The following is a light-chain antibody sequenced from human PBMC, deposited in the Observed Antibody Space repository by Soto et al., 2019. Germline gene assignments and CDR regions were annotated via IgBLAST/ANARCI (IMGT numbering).Light chain of an antibody. J-gene: IGKJ1*01. CDR1: QNVAGD. V-gene: IGKV3-15*01. Sequence: RVTTQSPATLSVSPGERATLSCRASQNVAGDLAWYQQNPGQAPRLLIYRTSTRATGIPARFSGSGSGTEFTLTISSLQSEDFVVYYCKEYNGSSSFGKGTKVAIK. CDR3: KEYNGSSS. CDR2: RTS.